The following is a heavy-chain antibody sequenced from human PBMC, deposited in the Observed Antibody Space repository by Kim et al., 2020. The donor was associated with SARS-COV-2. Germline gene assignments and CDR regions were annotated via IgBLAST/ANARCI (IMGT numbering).Heavy chain of an antibody. J-gene: IGHJ6*02. CDR3: ARDPVLRFLECSPYFYYGMDV. CDR2: ISSSSSYI. CDR1: GFTFSSYS. D-gene: IGHD3-3*01. V-gene: IGHV3-21*01. Sequence: GGSLRLSCAASGFTFSSYSMYWVRQAPGKGLEWVSSISSSSSYIYYADSVKGRFTISRDTAKNSLYLQMNSLRAEDTAVYYCARDPVLRFLECSPYFYYGMDVWGQGTTVTVSS.